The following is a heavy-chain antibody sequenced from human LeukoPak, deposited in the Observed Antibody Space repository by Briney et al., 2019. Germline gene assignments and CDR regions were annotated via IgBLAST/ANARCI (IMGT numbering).Heavy chain of an antibody. V-gene: IGHV1-69*13. D-gene: IGHD3-3*01. Sequence: GASVKVSCKASGGTFSSYAISWVRQAPGQGLEWMGGIIPIFGTANYAQKFQGRVTITADESTSTAYMELSSLRSEDTAVYCCAREGYDFWSGHYTFDYWGQGTLVTVSS. J-gene: IGHJ4*02. CDR1: GGTFSSYA. CDR2: IIPIFGTA. CDR3: AREGYDFWSGHYTFDY.